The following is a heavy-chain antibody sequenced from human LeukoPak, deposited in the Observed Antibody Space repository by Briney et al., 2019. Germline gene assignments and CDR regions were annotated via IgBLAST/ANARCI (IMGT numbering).Heavy chain of an antibody. CDR1: GFTFSKYA. J-gene: IGHJ4*02. D-gene: IGHD5-12*01. CDR3: ASLRGYSAYDLDY. V-gene: IGHV3-30*04. Sequence: GRSLRLSCADSGFTFSKYALHWVRQAPGKGLEWVAVISYDGRIKYYADSVKGRFTFSRDNSKSTLYLQMNSLRADDTATYYCASLRGYSAYDLDYWGRGTLVTVSS. CDR2: ISYDGRIK.